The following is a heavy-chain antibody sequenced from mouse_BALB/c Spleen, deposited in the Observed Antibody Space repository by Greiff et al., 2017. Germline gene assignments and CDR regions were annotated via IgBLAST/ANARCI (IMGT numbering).Heavy chain of an antibody. V-gene: IGHV1S22*01. CDR1: GYTFTSYW. CDR2: IYPGSGST. D-gene: IGHD6-1*01. J-gene: IGHJ3*01. CDR3: TYSWECGSGFAY. Sequence: LKQPGSELVRPGASVKLSCKASGYTFTSYWMHWVKQRPGQGLEWIGNIYPGSGSTNYDAKFKSKATVTVDTSSSTAYMQLSSLTSAVSAVYSGTYSWECGSGFAYWGQGTLVTVAA.